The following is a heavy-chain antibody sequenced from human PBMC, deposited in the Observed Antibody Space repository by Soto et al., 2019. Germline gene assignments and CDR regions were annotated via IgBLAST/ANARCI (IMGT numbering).Heavy chain of an antibody. CDR2: ISTSGET. V-gene: IGHV3-23*01. Sequence: VQLLESGGDLVQPGGSLRLSCAASGFTFSSYAMTWVRQAPGKGLEWVSTISTSGETYYADSVKGRFTISRDNSKNTLYLQMNRLRAEDMAIYYCAKQRGGSDPWGQGTLVTVSS. D-gene: IGHD3-10*01. CDR3: AKQRGGSDP. J-gene: IGHJ5*02. CDR1: GFTFSSYA.